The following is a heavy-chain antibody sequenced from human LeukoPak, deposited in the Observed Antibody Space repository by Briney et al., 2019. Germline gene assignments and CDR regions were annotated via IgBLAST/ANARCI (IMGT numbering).Heavy chain of an antibody. Sequence: PGGSLRLSCAASGFTFSFYAMHWVRQAPGKGLEWVAVISYDGSNKYYADSVKGRFTISRDNSKDTLYLQMNSLRAEDTAVYYCAKVLAGTTFDYFDYWGQGTLVTVSS. J-gene: IGHJ4*02. CDR2: ISYDGSNK. CDR1: GFTFSFYA. V-gene: IGHV3-30*04. CDR3: AKVLAGTTFDYFDY. D-gene: IGHD1-7*01.